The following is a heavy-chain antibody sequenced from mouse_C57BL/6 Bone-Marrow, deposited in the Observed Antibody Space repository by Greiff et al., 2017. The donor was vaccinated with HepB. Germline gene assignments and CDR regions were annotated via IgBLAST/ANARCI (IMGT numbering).Heavy chain of an antibody. CDR2: IYPGSGST. J-gene: IGHJ4*01. Sequence: VQLQQPGAELVKPGASVKMSCKASGYTFTSYWITWVKQRPGQGLEWIGDIYPGSGSTNYNEKFKSKATLTVDTSSSTAYMQRSSLTSEDSAVYYCAREGVITTVVNAMDYCGQGTSVTVSS. CDR3: AREGVITTVVNAMDY. CDR1: GYTFTSYW. V-gene: IGHV1-55*01. D-gene: IGHD1-1*01.